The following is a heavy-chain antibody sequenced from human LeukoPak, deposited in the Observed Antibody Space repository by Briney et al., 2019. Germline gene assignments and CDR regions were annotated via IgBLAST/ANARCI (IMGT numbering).Heavy chain of an antibody. D-gene: IGHD6-13*01. Sequence: GGSLRLSCAASGFTFSSYAMNWVRQAPGKGLEWVANINQNGGEKYYVDSVKGRFTISRDNGKNSLYLQMNSLRAEDTAVYYCARAGIGRLDYYYYGMDVWGQGTTVTVSS. V-gene: IGHV3-7*01. J-gene: IGHJ6*02. CDR1: GFTFSSYA. CDR2: INQNGGEK. CDR3: ARAGIGRLDYYYYGMDV.